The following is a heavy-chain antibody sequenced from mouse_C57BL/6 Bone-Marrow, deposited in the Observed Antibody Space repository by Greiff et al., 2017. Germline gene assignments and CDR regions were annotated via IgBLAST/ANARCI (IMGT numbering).Heavy chain of an antibody. CDR1: GYAFSTYW. CDR2: IYPGDGDT. D-gene: IGHD4-1*01. CDR3: ARDWDYFDY. Sequence: LQESGAELAKPGASVKISCKVSGYAFSTYWMNWVKQRPGKGLEWIGQIYPGDGDTNYNGKFKGKATLTAVKSSSTAYMQLSSLTSEDSAVYFCARDWDYFDYWGQGTTLTVSS. J-gene: IGHJ2*01. V-gene: IGHV1-80*01.